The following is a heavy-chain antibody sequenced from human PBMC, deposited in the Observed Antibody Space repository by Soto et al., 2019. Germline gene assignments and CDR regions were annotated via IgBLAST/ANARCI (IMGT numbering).Heavy chain of an antibody. Sequence: QVHLVQSGAQVKMPGASVKLSCKASGYTFTDYAIHWVRQDPGQSLEWMGWINTRKGDTKYSQNVQDTVAFTRDTSASTAYMELSSLSSEDTAVYYCARALHYGGNSFDNWGQGTLVTVSS. V-gene: IGHV1-3*04. CDR1: GYTFTDYA. D-gene: IGHD4-17*01. CDR2: INTRKGDT. CDR3: ARALHYGGNSFDN. J-gene: IGHJ4*02.